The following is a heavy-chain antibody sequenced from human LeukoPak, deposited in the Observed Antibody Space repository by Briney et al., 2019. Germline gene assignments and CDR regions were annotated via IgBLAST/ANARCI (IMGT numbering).Heavy chain of an antibody. J-gene: IGHJ4*02. D-gene: IGHD3-10*01. Sequence: PGGSLRLSCAASGFTFSSYGMSWVRQAPGKGLEWVSAISGSGGSTYYADSVKGRFTISRDNSKNTLYLQMNSLRAEDTAVYYCAKDAGGGSRPRIAYWGQGTLVTVSS. CDR2: ISGSGGST. CDR3: AKDAGGGSRPRIAY. V-gene: IGHV3-23*01. CDR1: GFTFSSYG.